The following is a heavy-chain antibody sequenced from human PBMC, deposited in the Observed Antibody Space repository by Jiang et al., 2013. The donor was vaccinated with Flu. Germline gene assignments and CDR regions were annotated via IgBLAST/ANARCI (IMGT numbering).Heavy chain of an antibody. CDR3: ARSYYGSGNGDDAFDI. Sequence: KPTQTLTLTCTFSGFSLSTSGMCVSWIRQPPGKALEWLALIDWDDDKYYSTSLKTRLTISKDTPKNQVVLTMTNMDPVDTATYYCARSYYGSGNGDDAFDIWGQGTMVTVSS. CDR2: IDWDDDK. J-gene: IGHJ3*02. CDR1: GFSLSTSGMC. D-gene: IGHD3-10*01. V-gene: IGHV2-70*01.